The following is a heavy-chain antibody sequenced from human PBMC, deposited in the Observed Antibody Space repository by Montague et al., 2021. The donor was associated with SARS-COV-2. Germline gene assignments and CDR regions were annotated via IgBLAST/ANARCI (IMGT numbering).Heavy chain of an antibody. J-gene: IGHJ4*02. D-gene: IGHD2-8*02. Sequence: SLRLSCAGTGFRFSGYSMNWVRQAPGKGLEWVSYISDTGRNTYYADSVKGRFTISRDNAKNLLYLQMKSLRAEDTAVYYCATCIILPVGTDFWGQGTLVTVSS. V-gene: IGHV3-21*01. CDR3: ATCIILPVGTDF. CDR2: ISDTGRNT. CDR1: GFRFSGYS.